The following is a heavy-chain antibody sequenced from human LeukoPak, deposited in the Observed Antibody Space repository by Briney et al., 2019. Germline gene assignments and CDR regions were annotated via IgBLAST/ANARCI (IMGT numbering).Heavy chain of an antibody. CDR3: ARDRWFDP. J-gene: IGHJ5*02. CDR2: ISSTSGFI. CDR1: GFTFTNYR. V-gene: IGHV3-21*04. Sequence: KAGGSLRLSCAASGFTFTNYRMTWVRQAPGKGLEWVSSISSTSGFIFYADSVQGRFTISRDNAKSSLYLQMNSLRAEDTAVYYCARDRWFDPWGQGTLVTVSS.